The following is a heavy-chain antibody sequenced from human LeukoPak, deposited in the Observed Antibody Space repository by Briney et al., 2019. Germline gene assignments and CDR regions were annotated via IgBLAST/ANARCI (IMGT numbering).Heavy chain of an antibody. Sequence: WASVKVSCKASGYTFTSYYMHWVRQAPGQGLEWMGWINPNSGGTKYAQKFQDRVTMTRDTSISTAYMELSRLRSDDTAVYYCARGVDTDYFDYWGQGTLVTVSS. CDR3: ARGVDTDYFDY. V-gene: IGHV1-2*02. J-gene: IGHJ4*02. CDR1: GYTFTSYY. CDR2: INPNSGGT. D-gene: IGHD2-2*02.